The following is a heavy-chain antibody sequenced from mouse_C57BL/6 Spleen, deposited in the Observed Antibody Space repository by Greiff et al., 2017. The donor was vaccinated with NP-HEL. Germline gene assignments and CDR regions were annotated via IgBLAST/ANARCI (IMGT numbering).Heavy chain of an antibody. D-gene: IGHD2-1*01. CDR1: GYTFTSYW. Sequence: QVQLQQPGAELVKPGASVKLSCKASGYTFTSYWMHWVKQRPGQGLEWIGMIHPNSGSTNYNEKFKSKATLTVDKSSSTAYMQLSSLTSEDSAVYYCARLDYGNPYYAMDYWGQGTSVTVSS. CDR3: ARLDYGNPYYAMDY. J-gene: IGHJ4*01. CDR2: IHPNSGST. V-gene: IGHV1-64*01.